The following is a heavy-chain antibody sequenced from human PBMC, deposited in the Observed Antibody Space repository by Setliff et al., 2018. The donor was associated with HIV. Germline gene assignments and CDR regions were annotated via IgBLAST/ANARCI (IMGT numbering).Heavy chain of an antibody. CDR1: GGVFSTYG. CDR3: ARGPLYGYDRGYFDY. D-gene: IGHD5-12*01. CDR2: IIPVASIP. V-gene: IGHV1-69*10. Sequence: SVKVSCKASGGVFSTYGMHWVRQAPGQGFEWVGGIIPVASIPNYAQKFQDRVTITADEPTTTVYMEMRSPTSGDTALYYCARGPLYGYDRGYFDYWGQGTLVTVSS. J-gene: IGHJ4*02.